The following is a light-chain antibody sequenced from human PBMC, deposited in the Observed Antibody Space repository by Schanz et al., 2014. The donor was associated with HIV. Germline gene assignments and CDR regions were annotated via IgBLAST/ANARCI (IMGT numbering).Light chain of an antibody. V-gene: IGLV1-40*01. CDR1: SSNIGAGYD. CDR3: SSCPRGNTYV. Sequence: QSVLTQPPSVSGAPGQRVTISCTGSSSNIGAGYDVHWYQQLPGTAPKLLIYGNTNRPSGVPDRFSGSKSGTSASLAITGLQPEDEADYYCSSCPRGNTYVFGSGTKVTVL. CDR2: GNT. J-gene: IGLJ1*01.